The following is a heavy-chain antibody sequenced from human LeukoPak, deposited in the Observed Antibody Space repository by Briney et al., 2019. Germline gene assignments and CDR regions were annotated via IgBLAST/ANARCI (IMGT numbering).Heavy chain of an antibody. V-gene: IGHV3-23*01. CDR1: GFTFSSYA. CDR2: ISGSGGST. CDR3: AKDSVVVVAATADAFDI. J-gene: IGHJ3*02. Sequence: PGGSLRLSCAASGFTFSSYAMSWVRQAPGKGLEWVSAISGSGGSTYYADSVKGRFTISRDNSKNTLYLQMNSLRAEDTAVYYYAKDSVVVVAATADAFDIWGQGTMVTVSS. D-gene: IGHD2-15*01.